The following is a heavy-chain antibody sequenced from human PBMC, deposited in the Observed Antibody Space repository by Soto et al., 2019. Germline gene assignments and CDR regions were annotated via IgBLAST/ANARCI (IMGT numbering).Heavy chain of an antibody. Sequence: GSLGRACEASGFTFKIYDMNGVRQAPGKGLEWVSYISSTSSPIYYGDSVKGRFTISRDNAKNSLLLQMNSLRDEDTAVYYCARATRRTTLVRGVTTALDYWGQGTLVTVYS. CDR1: GFTFKIYD. CDR2: ISSTSSPI. D-gene: IGHD3-10*01. CDR3: ARATRRTTLVRGVTTALDY. V-gene: IGHV3-21*06. J-gene: IGHJ4*02.